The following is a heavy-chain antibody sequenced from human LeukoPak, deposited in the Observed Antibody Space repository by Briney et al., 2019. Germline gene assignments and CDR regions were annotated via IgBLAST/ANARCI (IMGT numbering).Heavy chain of an antibody. Sequence: SETLSLTCTVSGGSISSYYWSWIRQPPGKGLEGIGYIYYSGSTNYNPSLKSRVTISVDTSKNQFSLKLSSVTAADTAVYYCARVANEKWELRHWGQGTLVTVSS. V-gene: IGHV4-59*01. CDR2: IYYSGST. J-gene: IGHJ4*02. D-gene: IGHD1-26*01. CDR1: GGSISSYY. CDR3: ARVANEKWELRH.